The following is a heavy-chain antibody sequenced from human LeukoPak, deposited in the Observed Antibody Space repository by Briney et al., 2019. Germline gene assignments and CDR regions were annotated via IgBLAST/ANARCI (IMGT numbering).Heavy chain of an antibody. CDR1: GYTLTELS. D-gene: IGHD5-24*01. CDR3: ATQLMATSDAFDI. V-gene: IGHV1-24*01. J-gene: IGHJ3*02. Sequence: ASVKVSCKVSGYTLTELSMHWVRQAPGKGLEWMGGFDPEDGETIYAQKFQGRVTMTEDTSTDTAYMELSGLRSEDTAVYYCATQLMATSDAFDIWGQGTMVTVSS. CDR2: FDPEDGET.